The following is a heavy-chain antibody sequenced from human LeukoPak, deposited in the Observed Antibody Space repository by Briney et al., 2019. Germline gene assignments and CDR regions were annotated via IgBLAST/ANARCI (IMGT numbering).Heavy chain of an antibody. J-gene: IGHJ4*02. CDR2: ISGSGGST. V-gene: IGHV3-23*01. CDR1: GFTFSSYA. CDR3: AKVEPYYYDISCQLGF. Sequence: PGGSLRLSCAASGFTFSSYAMSWVRQAPGKGLEWVSAISGSGGSTYYADSVKGRFTISRDNSKNTLYLQMNSLRAEDTAVYYCAKVEPYYYDISCQLGFWGQGTLVTVSS. D-gene: IGHD3-22*01.